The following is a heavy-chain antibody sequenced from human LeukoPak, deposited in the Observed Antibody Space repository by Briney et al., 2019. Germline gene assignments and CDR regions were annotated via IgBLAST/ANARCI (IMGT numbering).Heavy chain of an antibody. CDR2: IDNDVTTT. V-gene: IGHV3-74*01. CDR1: RFTFSVYG. Sequence: PGGSLRLSCAASRFTFSVYGMHWVRQAPGKGLVWVSRIDNDVTTTSYADSVRGRFTISRDNAKSTLYLQMNSLRAEDTAVYYCAREYWGSSFDYWGQGTLVSVSS. J-gene: IGHJ4*02. D-gene: IGHD2-15*01. CDR3: AREYWGSSFDY.